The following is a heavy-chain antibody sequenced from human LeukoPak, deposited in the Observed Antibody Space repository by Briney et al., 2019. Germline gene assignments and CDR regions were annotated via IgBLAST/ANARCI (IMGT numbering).Heavy chain of an antibody. CDR3: ARCAGWFDP. CDR1: GGSISSGSYY. V-gene: IGHV4-61*02. J-gene: IGHJ5*02. Sequence: SETLSLTCTVSGGSISSGSYYWSWIRQPAGKGLEWIGRIYTSGSTNYNPSLKSRVTISVDTSKNQFSLKLSSVTVADTAVYYCARCAGWFDPWGQGTLVTVSS. CDR2: IYTSGST.